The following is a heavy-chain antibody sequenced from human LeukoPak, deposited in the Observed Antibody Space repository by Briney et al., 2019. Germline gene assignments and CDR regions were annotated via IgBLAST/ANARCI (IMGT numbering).Heavy chain of an antibody. CDR1: DDSITMYY. J-gene: IGHJ4*02. V-gene: IGHV4-59*01. CDR3: AREGYSYGYGY. CDR2: IYYSGST. Sequence: SETLSLTCTVSDDSITMYYWTWIRQPPGKGLEWIGYIYYSGSTNYNPSLKSRVTISVDTSKNQFSLKLSSVTAADTAVYYCAREGYSYGYGYWGQGTLVTVSS. D-gene: IGHD5-18*01.